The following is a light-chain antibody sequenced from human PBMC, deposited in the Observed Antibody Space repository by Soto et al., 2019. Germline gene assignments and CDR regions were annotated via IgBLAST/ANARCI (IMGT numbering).Light chain of an antibody. CDR1: QGISKK. V-gene: IGKV3-15*01. Sequence: IVLTQSPATLSVAKRGRVTFSCRASQGISKKVAWYQHKPGQAPRLLISAVSTGATGVPARFSGSGSGTEFTLTINSLQSEDCATYYCQQDHTWPVTFGGGGNV. J-gene: IGKJ4*01. CDR3: QQDHTWPVT. CDR2: AVS.